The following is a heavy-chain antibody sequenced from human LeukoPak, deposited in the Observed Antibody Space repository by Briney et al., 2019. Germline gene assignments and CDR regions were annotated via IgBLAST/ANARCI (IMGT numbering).Heavy chain of an antibody. CDR2: LYSGDSDV. V-gene: IGHV5-51*03. CDR3: ARTQVAATTHAPYYFDF. D-gene: IGHD1-26*01. J-gene: IGHJ4*02. CDR1: AYSFTTYC. Sequence: GVSLPFACPVSAYSFTTYCIGCAGHMRVKGLGWMGMLYSGDSDVRYTPYFQGQVTISADKSISTAYLQWSSLKASDTAMYYCARTQVAATTHAPYYFDFWGQGTLVTVSS.